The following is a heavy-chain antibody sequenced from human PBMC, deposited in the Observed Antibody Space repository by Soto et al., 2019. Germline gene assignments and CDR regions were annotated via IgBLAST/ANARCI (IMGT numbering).Heavy chain of an antibody. Sequence: GGSLRLSCATSGFTFSSYAMSWVRQAPGKGLEWVSAISGSGGSTYYADSVKGRFTISRDNSKNTLYLQMNRLRAEDTAVYYCAKTPFNIVAPQMHGDYYYSMDVWGKGTTVTVSS. J-gene: IGHJ6*03. CDR2: ISGSGGST. CDR3: AKTPFNIVAPQMHGDYYYSMDV. CDR1: GFTFSSYA. V-gene: IGHV3-23*01. D-gene: IGHD5-12*01.